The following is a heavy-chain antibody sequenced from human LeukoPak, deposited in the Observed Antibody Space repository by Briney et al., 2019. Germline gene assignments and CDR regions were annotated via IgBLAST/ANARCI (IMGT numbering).Heavy chain of an antibody. Sequence: SETLSLTCTVFGGSISSYYWSWIRQPPGKGLEWIGYIYYSGSTNYNPSLKSRVTISVDTSKNQFSLKLSSVTAADTAVYYCARDRGDGYNPWGQGTLVTVSS. CDR3: ARDRGDGYNP. CDR2: IYYSGST. CDR1: GGSISSYY. D-gene: IGHD5-24*01. J-gene: IGHJ5*02. V-gene: IGHV4-59*01.